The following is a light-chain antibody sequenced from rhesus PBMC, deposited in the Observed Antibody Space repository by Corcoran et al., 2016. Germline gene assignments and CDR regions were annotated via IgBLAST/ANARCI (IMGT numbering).Light chain of an antibody. J-gene: IGKJ4*01. CDR3: QQHNSHPLT. Sequence: DIQMTQSPSSLSASVGDRVTITCRASQTISSYLAWYQQKPGKVPKFRIYVASSLESGVPSRFSGSGSGTEFTLTISSLQPEDFATYYCQQHNSHPLTFGGGTKVEIK. V-gene: IGKV1-44*02. CDR1: QTISSY. CDR2: VAS.